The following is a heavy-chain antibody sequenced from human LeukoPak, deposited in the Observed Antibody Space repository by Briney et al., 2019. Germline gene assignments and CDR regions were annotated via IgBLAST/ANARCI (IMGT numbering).Heavy chain of an antibody. Sequence: SETLSLTCTVFGGSLSSAHGWSWIRQPPGKGLEWIGYSQNSGCTNCNPSLKSRVTISVDTSKNQFSLKLSSVTAADTAVYYCARDYSGSLDYWGQGTLVTVSS. D-gene: IGHD3-10*01. J-gene: IGHJ4*02. CDR3: ARDYSGSLDY. V-gene: IGHV4-61*01. CDR1: GGSLSSAHG. CDR2: SQNSGCT.